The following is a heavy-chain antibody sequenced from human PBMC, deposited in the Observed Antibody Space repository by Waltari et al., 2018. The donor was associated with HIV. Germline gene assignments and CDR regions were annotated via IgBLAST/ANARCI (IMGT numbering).Heavy chain of an antibody. D-gene: IGHD3-22*01. CDR2: ISGSGGST. J-gene: IGHJ3*02. Sequence: EVQLLESGGGLVQPGGSLRLSCAASGFTFSSYAMSWVRQAPGKGLEWVSAISGSGGSTYYADSVKGRFTISRDNSKNTLYLQMNSLRAEDTAVYYCAKSLAHSGGITMIVVVKGNAFDIWGQGTMVTVSS. V-gene: IGHV3-23*01. CDR3: AKSLAHSGGITMIVVVKGNAFDI. CDR1: GFTFSSYA.